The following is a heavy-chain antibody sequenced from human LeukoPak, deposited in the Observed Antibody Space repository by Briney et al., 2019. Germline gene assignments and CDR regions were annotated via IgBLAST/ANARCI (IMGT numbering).Heavy chain of an antibody. CDR3: ARGSSSWPYYLDY. V-gene: IGHV1-3*01. CDR1: GYTFTGHA. Sequence: VASVKVSCKASGYTFTGHAMHWVRQAPGQRLEWMGWINAGNGDTKYSQKFQGRVTITGDTSASAAYMELTSLRSEDAAVYYCARGSSSWPYYLDYWGQGTLVTVSS. CDR2: INAGNGDT. J-gene: IGHJ4*02. D-gene: IGHD6-13*01.